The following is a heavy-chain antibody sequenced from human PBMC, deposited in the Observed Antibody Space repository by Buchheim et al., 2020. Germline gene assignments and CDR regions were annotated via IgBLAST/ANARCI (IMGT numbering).Heavy chain of an antibody. CDR2: INSDGSST. D-gene: IGHD6-19*01. V-gene: IGHV3-74*01. Sequence: EVQLVESGGGLVQPGGSLRLSCAAAGFTLSNYWMHWVRQTPGKGLVWVSRINSDGSSTNYADSVRGRFTISRDNAKNTLYLQMESMRAEDTAMYSCASAKGLDLDYWGQGTL. CDR1: GFTLSNYW. CDR3: ASAKGLDLDY. J-gene: IGHJ4*02.